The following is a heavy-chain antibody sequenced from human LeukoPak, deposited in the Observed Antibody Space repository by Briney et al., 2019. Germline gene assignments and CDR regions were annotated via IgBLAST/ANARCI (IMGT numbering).Heavy chain of an antibody. D-gene: IGHD2-15*01. CDR3: AKPHSGASFFDY. CDR1: GFTFSSYG. J-gene: IGHJ4*02. V-gene: IGHV3-23*01. CDR2: ISSSGGVT. Sequence: PGGSLRLSCAASGFTFSSYGMSWVRQAPGKGLEWVSAISSSGGVTNYVGSVKGRFTISRDNSKNTLYLQMNSLRAEDTAVYFCAKPHSGASFFDYWGQGALVTVSS.